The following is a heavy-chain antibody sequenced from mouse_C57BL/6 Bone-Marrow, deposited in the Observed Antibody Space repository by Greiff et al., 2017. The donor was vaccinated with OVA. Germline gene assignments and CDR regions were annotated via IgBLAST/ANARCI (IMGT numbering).Heavy chain of an antibody. CDR1: GYTFTSYW. Sequence: QVQLQQPGAELVKPGASVKLSCKASGYTFTSYWMHWVKPRPGQGLEWIGMIHPNSGSTNSNEKFKSKATLTVDKSSSTAYMQLSSLTSEDSAVYYCARGVYYFDSWGQGTTLTVSS. CDR2: IHPNSGST. CDR3: ARGVYYFDS. J-gene: IGHJ2*01. V-gene: IGHV1-64*01.